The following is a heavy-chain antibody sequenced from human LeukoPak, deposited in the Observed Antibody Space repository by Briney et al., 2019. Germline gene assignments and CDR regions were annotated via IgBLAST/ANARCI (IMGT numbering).Heavy chain of an antibody. CDR2: IYYSGST. CDR1: GVSISTYY. CDR3: ARDRRRELLHAFDI. V-gene: IGHV4-59*01. D-gene: IGHD1-26*01. J-gene: IGHJ3*02. Sequence: SETLSLTCTVSGVSISTYYWSWIRQPPGKGLEWIGYIYYSGSTNYNPSLKSRVTISVDTSKNQFSLKLSSVTAADTAVYYCARDRRRELLHAFDIWGQGTMVTVSS.